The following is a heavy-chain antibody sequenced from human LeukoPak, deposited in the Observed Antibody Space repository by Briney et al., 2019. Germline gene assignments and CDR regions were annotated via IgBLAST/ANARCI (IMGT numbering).Heavy chain of an antibody. D-gene: IGHD3-3*01. Sequence: QPGGSLRLSCAASGFTVSSNYMSWVRQAPGKGLEWVSVIYSGGSTYYADSVKGRFTISRDNSKNTLYLQMNSLRAEDTAVYYCAKDQRLPTYYDFWSGYSEGYYYYMDVWGKGTTVTVSS. V-gene: IGHV3-53*01. CDR3: AKDQRLPTYYDFWSGYSEGYYYYMDV. CDR2: IYSGGST. J-gene: IGHJ6*03. CDR1: GFTVSSNY.